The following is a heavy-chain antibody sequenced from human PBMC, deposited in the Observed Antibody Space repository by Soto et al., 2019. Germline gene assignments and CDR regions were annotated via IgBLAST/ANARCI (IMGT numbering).Heavy chain of an antibody. CDR1: GFTFSSYG. Sequence: QVQLVESGGGVVQPGRSLRLSCAASGFTFSSYGMHWVRQAPGKGLEWVAVISYDGSNKYYADSVKGRFTISRDNSKNTLYLQMNSLRAEDTAVYYCAKEAARRYLRAFDIWGQGTMFTVSS. CDR2: ISYDGSNK. CDR3: AKEAARRYLRAFDI. J-gene: IGHJ3*02. V-gene: IGHV3-30*18. D-gene: IGHD6-6*01.